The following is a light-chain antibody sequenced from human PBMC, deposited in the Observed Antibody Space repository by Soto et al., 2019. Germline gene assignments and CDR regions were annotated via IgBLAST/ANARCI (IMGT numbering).Light chain of an antibody. CDR1: QSLSSN. CDR2: GAS. V-gene: IGKV3-15*01. Sequence: EIVMTQSPATLSVSPGERATLSCRASQSLSSNLAWYQQKPGQAPRLLIYGASTRATGIPARFSGSGSGTEFTLTISSLQSEDFAVYYCQQYGSSPYTFAQGTKLEIK. CDR3: QQYGSSPYT. J-gene: IGKJ2*01.